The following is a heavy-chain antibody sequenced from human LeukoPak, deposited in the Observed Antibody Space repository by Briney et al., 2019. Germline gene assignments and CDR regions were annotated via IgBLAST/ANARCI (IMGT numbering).Heavy chain of an antibody. D-gene: IGHD2-15*01. CDR3: ARAPSGCGGTCPSDH. CDR1: GDPCTTYF. V-gene: IGHV4-59*12. CDR2: IYYSGTT. J-gene: IGHJ4*02. Sequence: PSETLSLTCSVSGDPCTTYFCSWVRQSPGKGLEWIGYIYYSGTTNYNPSLMSRVTISLNATQKQFSLRLNSVTAADTAVYYCARAPSGCGGTCPSDHWGPGTLVTVSS.